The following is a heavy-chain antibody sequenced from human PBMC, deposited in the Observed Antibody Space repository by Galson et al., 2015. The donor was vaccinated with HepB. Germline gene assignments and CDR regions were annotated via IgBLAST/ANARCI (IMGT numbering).Heavy chain of an antibody. CDR3: ARAGYYYDSSGYSPQDY. D-gene: IGHD3-22*01. J-gene: IGHJ4*02. CDR2: ISYDGSNK. V-gene: IGHV3-30*03. Sequence: SLRLSCAASGFTFSSYGMHWVRQAPGKGLEWVAVISYDGSNKYYADSVKGRFTISRDNSKNTLYLQMNSLRAEDTAVYHCARAGYYYDSSGYSPQDYWGQGTLVTVSS. CDR1: GFTFSSYG.